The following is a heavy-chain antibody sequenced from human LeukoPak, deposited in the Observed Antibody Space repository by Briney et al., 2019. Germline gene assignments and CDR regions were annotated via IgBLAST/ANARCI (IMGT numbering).Heavy chain of an antibody. Sequence: SETLSLTCTVSGGSISNYYWNWLRQPPGKGLGWIGYIYYSGSTKYNPSLKSRVTMSLDTSKKQFSLRLTSVTAADTAVYYCARGFDSKSTYFDYWGLGTLVTVSS. CDR1: GGSISNYY. D-gene: IGHD5-12*01. J-gene: IGHJ4*02. CDR2: IYYSGST. V-gene: IGHV4-59*01. CDR3: ARGFDSKSTYFDY.